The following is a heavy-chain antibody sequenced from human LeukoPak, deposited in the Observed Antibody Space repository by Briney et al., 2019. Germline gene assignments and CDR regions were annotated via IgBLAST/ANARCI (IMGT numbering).Heavy chain of an antibody. CDR3: ARPNWARRYFDY. D-gene: IGHD7-27*01. V-gene: IGHV5-51*01. CDR1: GYIFTSYS. Sequence: GESLKISCKVSGYIFTSYSIAWVRQMPGKGLEWMGVIYPYDSEIRYSPSFQGQVTISADKSISTANLQWSSLKASDTAMYYCARPNWARRYFDYWGQGTLVTVSS. J-gene: IGHJ4*02. CDR2: IYPYDSEI.